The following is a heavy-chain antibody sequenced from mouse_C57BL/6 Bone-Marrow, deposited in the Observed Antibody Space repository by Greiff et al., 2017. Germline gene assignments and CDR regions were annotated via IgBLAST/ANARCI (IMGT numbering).Heavy chain of an antibody. Sequence: QVQLQQSGAELVRPGTSVKMSCKASGYTFTNYWIGWAKQRPGHGLEWIGDIYPGGGYTNYNEKFKGKATLTADKSSSTAYMQFSSLTSEDSAIYYCARWGGYWYFEVWGTGTTVTVSS. V-gene: IGHV1-63*01. CDR3: ARWGGYWYFEV. J-gene: IGHJ1*03. CDR2: IYPGGGYT. CDR1: GYTFTNYW.